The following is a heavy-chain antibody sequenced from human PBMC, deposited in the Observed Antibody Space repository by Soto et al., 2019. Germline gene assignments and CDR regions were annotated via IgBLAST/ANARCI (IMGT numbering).Heavy chain of an antibody. CDR1: GGSFTSNNW. CDR2: IYRTGST. CDR3: ASRDPGTSVDY. D-gene: IGHD1-7*01. Sequence: SETLSLTCAVSGGSFTSNNWWTWVRQPPGQGPEWIGEIYRTGSTNYNPSLKSRVTISLDKSENQFSLKVTSLTAADTAVYYCASRDPGTSVDYWGQGTLVTVSS. J-gene: IGHJ4*02. V-gene: IGHV4-4*02.